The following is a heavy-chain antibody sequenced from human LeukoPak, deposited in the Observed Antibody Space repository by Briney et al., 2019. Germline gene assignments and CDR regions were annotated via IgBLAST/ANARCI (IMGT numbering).Heavy chain of an antibody. CDR2: IYYSGST. CDR1: GGSISSYY. Sequence: PSETLSLTCTVSGGSISSYYWSWIRQPPGKGLEWIGYIYYSGSTNYNPSLKSRVTISVDTSKNQFSLKLSSVTAADTAVYYCARGRSRGSIFDCWGQGTLVTVS. V-gene: IGHV4-59*12. D-gene: IGHD3-10*01. J-gene: IGHJ4*02. CDR3: ARGRSRGSIFDC.